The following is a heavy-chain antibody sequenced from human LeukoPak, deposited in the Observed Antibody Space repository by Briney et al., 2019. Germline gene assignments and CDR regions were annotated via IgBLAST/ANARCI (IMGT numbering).Heavy chain of an antibody. D-gene: IGHD6-19*01. V-gene: IGHV3-21*01. Sequence: PGGSLRLSCAASGFTFSSYSMNWVRQAPGKGLEWVSSISSSSSYIYYADSVKGRFTISRDNAKNSLFLQVNSLRAEDTAVYYCARDRGSGWFYDIDYWGQGTLVTVSS. CDR2: ISSSSSYI. CDR3: ARDRGSGWFYDIDY. J-gene: IGHJ4*02. CDR1: GFTFSSYS.